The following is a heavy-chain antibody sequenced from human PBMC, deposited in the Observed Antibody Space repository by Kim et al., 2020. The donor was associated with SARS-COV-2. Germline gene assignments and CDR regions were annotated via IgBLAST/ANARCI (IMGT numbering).Heavy chain of an antibody. D-gene: IGHD3-10*01. V-gene: IGHV3-13*01. CDR2: AGDT. J-gene: IGHJ5*02. Sequence: AGDTHYPGSVEGRFTSSRDNAKSSLYLHMNSLRAGDTAVYYCARGWGFGAWGQGTLVTVSS. CDR3: ARGWGFGA.